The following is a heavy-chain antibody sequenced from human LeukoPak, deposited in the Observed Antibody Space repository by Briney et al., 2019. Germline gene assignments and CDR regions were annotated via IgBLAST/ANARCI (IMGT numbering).Heavy chain of an antibody. Sequence: ASVKVSCKASGYTFTGYYMHWVRQAPGQGLEWMGWINPNSGGTNYAQKFQGRVTMTGDTSISTAYMELSRLRSDDTAVYYCARDRCSGGSCYSDWFDPWGQGTLVTVSS. V-gene: IGHV1-2*02. CDR3: ARDRCSGGSCYSDWFDP. D-gene: IGHD2-15*01. CDR2: INPNSGGT. J-gene: IGHJ5*02. CDR1: GYTFTGYY.